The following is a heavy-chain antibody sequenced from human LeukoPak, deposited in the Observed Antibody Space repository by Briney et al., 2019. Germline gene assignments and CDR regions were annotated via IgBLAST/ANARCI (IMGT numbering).Heavy chain of an antibody. CDR3: ARSGAPTLDY. CDR2: IDSDGSST. CDR1: GLTVSSYG. Sequence: GESLRLSCGASGLTVSSYGMSWVRQAPGKGLVWVSRIDSDGSSTIYADSAKGRFTISRDNAKNTLYLQMNSLRAEDTAVYYCARSGAPTLDYWGQGTLVIVSS. J-gene: IGHJ4*02. V-gene: IGHV3-74*01. D-gene: IGHD2-15*01.